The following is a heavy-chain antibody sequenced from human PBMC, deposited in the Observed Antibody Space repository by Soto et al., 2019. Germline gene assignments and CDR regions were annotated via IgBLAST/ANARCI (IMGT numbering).Heavy chain of an antibody. CDR3: ARGDYDVLTGHYPLDY. D-gene: IGHD3-9*01. CDR2: INPSGGST. Sequence: ASVKVSCKASGYSLTSYYMHWVRQAPGQGLAWMGIINPSGGSTSYAQNYQDRITMTRDTSTTTVCMELSSLRSEDTAVYFCARGDYDVLTGHYPLDYWGQGTLVTVSS. CDR1: GYSLTSYY. J-gene: IGHJ4*02. V-gene: IGHV1-46*01.